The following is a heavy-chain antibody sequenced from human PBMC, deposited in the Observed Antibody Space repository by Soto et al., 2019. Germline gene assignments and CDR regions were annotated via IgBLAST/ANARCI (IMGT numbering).Heavy chain of an antibody. D-gene: IGHD2-21*02. J-gene: IGHJ5*02. Sequence: VASVKVSCKVSGYTLTELSMHWVRQAPGKGLEWMGGFDPEDGETIYAQKFQGRVTMTEDTSTDTAYMELSSLRSEDTAVYYCATDASPGGNSWGWFDPWGQGTLVTVS. CDR1: GYTLTELS. CDR2: FDPEDGET. V-gene: IGHV1-24*01. CDR3: ATDASPGGNSWGWFDP.